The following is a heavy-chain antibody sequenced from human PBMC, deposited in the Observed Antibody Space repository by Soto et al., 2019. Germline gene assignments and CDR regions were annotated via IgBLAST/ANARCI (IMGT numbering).Heavy chain of an antibody. CDR2: IFHDGTA. V-gene: IGHV4-4*02. Sequence: ASETLSLTCAVSGVSISSGNWWTWVRQSPQRGLEYIGEIFHDGTAKYNPSLKSRVSISVDTSKNQFSLKLSSVTAADTGVYYCATWGRGVLIQNWFDPWGQGTLVTVSS. CDR1: GVSISSGNW. D-gene: IGHD3-10*01. CDR3: ATWGRGVLIQNWFDP. J-gene: IGHJ5*02.